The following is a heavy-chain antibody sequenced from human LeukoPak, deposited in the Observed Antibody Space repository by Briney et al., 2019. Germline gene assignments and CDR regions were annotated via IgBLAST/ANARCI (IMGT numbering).Heavy chain of an antibody. CDR3: ARGTYSAYDLGSYMDV. J-gene: IGHJ6*03. Sequence: AASVKVSCKASGGTFSSYAISWVRQAPGQGLEWMGGIIPIFGTTSYAQKFQGRVTITADKSTSTAYMELSSLRSEDTAVYYCARGTYSAYDLGSYMDVWGKGTTVTVS. CDR1: GGTFSSYA. V-gene: IGHV1-69*06. D-gene: IGHD5-12*01. CDR2: IIPIFGTT.